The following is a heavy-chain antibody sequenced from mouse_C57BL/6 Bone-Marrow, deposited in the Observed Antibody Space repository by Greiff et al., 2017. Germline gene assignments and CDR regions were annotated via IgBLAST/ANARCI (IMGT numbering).Heavy chain of an antibody. CDR2: ISSGSSTI. CDR3: ARRDLCFDAMDY. V-gene: IGHV5-17*01. CDR1: GFAFSDYG. Sequence: DVQLVESGGGLVKPGGSLKLSCAASGFAFSDYGMHWVRQAPEKGLEWVAYISSGSSTIHYAATVKGRFTISRDNAKNTLFLQMTSLRSEDTAMYYCARRDLCFDAMDYWGQGTSVTVSS. J-gene: IGHJ4*01. D-gene: IGHD1-1*01.